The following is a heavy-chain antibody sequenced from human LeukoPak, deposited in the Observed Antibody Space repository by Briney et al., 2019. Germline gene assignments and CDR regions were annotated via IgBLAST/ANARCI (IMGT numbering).Heavy chain of an antibody. D-gene: IGHD3-9*01. V-gene: IGHV3-7*03. J-gene: IGHJ4*02. CDR1: GFTFSSYW. CDR3: ATTYYDTYFDY. CDR2: IKQDGSEK. Sequence: GESLRLSCAASGFTFSSYWMSWVRQAPGKGLEWVANIKQDGSEKYYVDSVKGRFTISRDNAKNSLYLQMNSLRAEDTAVYYCATTYYDTYFDYWGQGTLVTVSS.